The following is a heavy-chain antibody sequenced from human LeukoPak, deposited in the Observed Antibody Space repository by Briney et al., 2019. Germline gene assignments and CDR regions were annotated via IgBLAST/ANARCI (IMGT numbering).Heavy chain of an antibody. J-gene: IGHJ4*02. CDR3: ARVGSSGWYNYFDY. V-gene: IGHV4-59*01. CDR1: GGSLSSYY. CDR2: IYCSGST. D-gene: IGHD6-19*01. Sequence: SETLSLTCTVSGGSLSSYYWSWIRQPPGKGLEWIGYIYCSGSTNYNPSLKSRVTISVDTSKNQCSLKLSSVTATDTAVYYCARVGSSGWYNYFDYWGQGTLVTVSS.